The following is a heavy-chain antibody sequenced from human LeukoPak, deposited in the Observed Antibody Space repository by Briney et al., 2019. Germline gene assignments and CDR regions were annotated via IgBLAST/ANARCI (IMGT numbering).Heavy chain of an antibody. Sequence: VQPGGSLRLSCAASGFTVSSNYMSWVRQAPGKGLEWVSVIYSGGSTYYADSVKGRFTISRDNSKNTLYLQMINLRAEDTAVYYCARGGYCSGGSCYSLYFDLWGRGTLVTVSS. D-gene: IGHD2-15*01. V-gene: IGHV3-66*01. J-gene: IGHJ2*01. CDR1: GFTVSSNY. CDR2: IYSGGST. CDR3: ARGGYCSGGSCYSLYFDL.